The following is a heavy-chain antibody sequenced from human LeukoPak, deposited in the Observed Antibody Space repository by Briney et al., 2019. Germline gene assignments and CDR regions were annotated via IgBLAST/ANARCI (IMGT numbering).Heavy chain of an antibody. Sequence: PGGSLRLSCAASGFTFSSYSMNWVRQAPGKGLEWVSSISSSSSYIYYADSVKGRFTISRDNAKNSLYLQMNSLRAEDTAVYYCARTFISHSYGSTRGLDYWGQGTLVTVSS. CDR2: ISSSSSYI. V-gene: IGHV3-21*01. D-gene: IGHD5-18*01. CDR1: GFTFSSYS. J-gene: IGHJ4*02. CDR3: ARTFISHSYGSTRGLDY.